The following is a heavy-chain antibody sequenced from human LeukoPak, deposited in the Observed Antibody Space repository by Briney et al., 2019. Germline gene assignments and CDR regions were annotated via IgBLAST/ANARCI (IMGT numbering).Heavy chain of an antibody. CDR3: ARDGSGSYHDAFDI. CDR1: GYTFTSYG. Sequence: GASVKVSCKASGYTFTSYGISWVRQAPGQGLEWMGWISAYNGNTNYAQKLQGRVTMTTDKSTSTAYMELSSLRSEDTAVYYCARDGSGSYHDAFDIWGQGTMVTVSS. J-gene: IGHJ3*02. CDR2: ISAYNGNT. V-gene: IGHV1-18*01. D-gene: IGHD3-10*01.